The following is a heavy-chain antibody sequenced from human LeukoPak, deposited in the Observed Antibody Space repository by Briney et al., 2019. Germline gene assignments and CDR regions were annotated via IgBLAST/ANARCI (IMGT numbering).Heavy chain of an antibody. CDR1: AYTFTNYG. CDR2: ISAYNGNT. J-gene: IGHJ4*02. V-gene: IGHV1-18*01. Sequence: ASVKVSCKTSAYTFTNYGISWVRQAPGQGLEWMGWISAYNGNTNYAQKFQGRVTMTRDTSISTAYMELSRLRSDDTAVYYCARDDYDFWSGYYIYFDYWGQGTLVTVSS. D-gene: IGHD3-3*01. CDR3: ARDDYDFWSGYYIYFDY.